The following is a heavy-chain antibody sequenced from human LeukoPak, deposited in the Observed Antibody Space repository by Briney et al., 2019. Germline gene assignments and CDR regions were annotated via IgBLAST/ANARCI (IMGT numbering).Heavy chain of an antibody. J-gene: IGHJ5*02. CDR3: ARELAYNTKNWFDP. Sequence: GGSLRLSCAASGFTFSSYAMHWVRQAPGKGLEWVAVISYDGSNKYYADSVKGRFTISRDNSKNTLYLQMNSLRAEDTAVYYCARELAYNTKNWFDPWGQGTLVTVSS. D-gene: IGHD5-24*01. CDR2: ISYDGSNK. CDR1: GFTFSSYA. V-gene: IGHV3-30*04.